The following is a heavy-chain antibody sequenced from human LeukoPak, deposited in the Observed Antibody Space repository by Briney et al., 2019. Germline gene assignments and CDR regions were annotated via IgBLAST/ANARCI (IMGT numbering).Heavy chain of an antibody. CDR1: GGSISSSSYY. V-gene: IGHV4-39*01. D-gene: IGHD4-11*01. J-gene: IGHJ4*02. Sequence: PSETLSLTCTVSGGSISSSSYYWGWIRQPPGKGLEWIGSIYYSGSTYYNPSLKSRVTISVDTSKNQFSLKLSSVTAADTAVYYCATNTSNTAFDYWGPGTLVTVSS. CDR3: ATNTSNTAFDY. CDR2: IYYSGST.